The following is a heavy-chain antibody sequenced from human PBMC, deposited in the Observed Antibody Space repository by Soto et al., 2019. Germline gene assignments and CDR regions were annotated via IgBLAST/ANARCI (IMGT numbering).Heavy chain of an antibody. J-gene: IGHJ3*01. CDR3: AKGSGTSCYNSIDAFDF. D-gene: IGHD3-9*01. CDR2: ISATGDIT. CDR1: GFTFSSCA. V-gene: IGHV3-23*01. Sequence: EVQLLESGGGLEQPGGSLRLSCAASGFTFSSCAMSWVRQAPGKGLEWVSAISATGDITYYADSVRGRFTISRDNSKNTLYVQMNSLRAEDTAVYYCAKGSGTSCYNSIDAFDFWGQGTMVTVSS.